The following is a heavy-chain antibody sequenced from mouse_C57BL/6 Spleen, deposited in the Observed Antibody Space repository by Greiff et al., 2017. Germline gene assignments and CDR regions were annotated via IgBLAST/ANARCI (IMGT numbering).Heavy chain of an antibody. CDR1: GYTFTSYW. CDR2: INPSSGYT. D-gene: IGHD2-4*01. CDR3: ARDYDYDGGDY. J-gene: IGHJ2*01. V-gene: IGHV1-7*01. Sequence: QVQLKESGAELAKPGASVKLSCTASGYTFTSYWMHWVKQRPGQGLEWLGYINPSSGYTKYNQKFKDKATLTADKSSSTAYMQLSSLTYEASAVYYCARDYDYDGGDYWGQGTTLTVSS.